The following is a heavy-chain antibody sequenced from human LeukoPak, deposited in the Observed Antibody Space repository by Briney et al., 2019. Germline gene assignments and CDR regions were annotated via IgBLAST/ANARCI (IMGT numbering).Heavy chain of an antibody. Sequence: GGSLRLSCAASGFTFSGYTMSWVRQAPGKGLQSVSSISSSSSYIYYADSVKGRFTISRDNAKNSLYLQMNSLRAEDTAVYYCAKTFRSYFAFDIWGQGTMVTVSS. CDR1: GFTFSGYT. J-gene: IGHJ3*02. CDR2: ISSSSSYI. V-gene: IGHV3-21*01. CDR3: AKTFRSYFAFDI. D-gene: IGHD1-26*01.